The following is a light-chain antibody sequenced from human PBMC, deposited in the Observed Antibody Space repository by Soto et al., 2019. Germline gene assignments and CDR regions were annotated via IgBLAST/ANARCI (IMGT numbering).Light chain of an antibody. CDR2: DVS. CDR3: CSYAGSHFL. J-gene: IGLJ2*01. V-gene: IGLV2-11*01. CDR1: SSDVGGYNF. Sequence: QSALTQPSSVSGSPGQSVTISCTGTSSDVGGYNFVSWYQQHPGKAPKLMIYDVSQRPSGVPDRFSGSKSGNTASLTISGLQDEDEADYYCCSYAGSHFLFGGGTKVTVL.